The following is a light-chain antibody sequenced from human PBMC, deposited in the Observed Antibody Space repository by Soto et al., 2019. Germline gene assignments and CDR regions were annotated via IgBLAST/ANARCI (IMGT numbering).Light chain of an antibody. J-gene: IGLJ3*02. CDR1: SGDVGGYNY. CDR3: SSYTSSDSWV. V-gene: IGLV2-14*01. CDR2: DVS. Sequence: QSALTQPASVSGSPGQSITISCTGTSGDVGGYNYVSWYQQHSGTAPKLMIFDVSNRPSGVSNRFSGSKSGNTASLTISGLQAEDEADYYCSSYTSSDSWVFGGGTKVTVL.